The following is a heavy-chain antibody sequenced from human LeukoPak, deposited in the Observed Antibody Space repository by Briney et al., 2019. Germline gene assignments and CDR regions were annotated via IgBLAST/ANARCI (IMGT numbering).Heavy chain of an antibody. CDR1: GFTFSSYS. J-gene: IGHJ4*02. CDR3: ARESSRGYYDSSGYPFDY. V-gene: IGHV3-21*01. CDR2: ISSSSSYI. Sequence: GGSLRLSCAASGFTFSSYSVNWVRQAPGKGLEWVSSISSSSSYIYYADSVKGRFTISRDNAKNSLYLQMNSLRAEDTAVYYCARESSRGYYDSSGYPFDYWGQGTLVTVSS. D-gene: IGHD3-22*01.